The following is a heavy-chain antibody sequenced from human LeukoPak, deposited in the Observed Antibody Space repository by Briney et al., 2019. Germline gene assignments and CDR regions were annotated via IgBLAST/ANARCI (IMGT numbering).Heavy chain of an antibody. CDR3: ATRYGDYGDAFDI. Sequence: GGSLRLSCAASGFTFSSYWMHWVRQAPGKGMVWVSRINSDGSSTSYADSVKGRFTISRDNAKNTLYLQMNSLRAEDTAVYYCATRYGDYGDAFDIWGQGTMVTVSS. CDR1: GFTFSSYW. V-gene: IGHV3-74*01. CDR2: INSDGSST. J-gene: IGHJ3*02. D-gene: IGHD4-17*01.